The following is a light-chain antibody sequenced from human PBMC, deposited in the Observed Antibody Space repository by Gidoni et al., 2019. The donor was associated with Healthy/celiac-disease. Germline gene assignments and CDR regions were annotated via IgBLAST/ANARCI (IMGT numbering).Light chain of an antibody. J-gene: IGLJ2*01. V-gene: IGLV2-11*01. CDR3: CSYAGSYTYVV. Sequence: QSALTQPRSVSGSPGQPVTIPCTGTSSDIGGYNYVSWYQQHQGKAPKLIIDDVSKRPSGVPDRFSGSKSGNTASLTISGLQAEDEADYYCCSYAGSYTYVVFGGGTKLTVL. CDR2: DVS. CDR1: SSDIGGYNY.